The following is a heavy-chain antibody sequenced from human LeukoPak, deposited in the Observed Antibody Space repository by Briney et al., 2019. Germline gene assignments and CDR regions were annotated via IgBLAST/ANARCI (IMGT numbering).Heavy chain of an antibody. CDR2: ISSSSSYI. CDR1: GFTFSSYA. V-gene: IGHV3-21*01. J-gene: IGHJ5*02. Sequence: GGSLRLSCAASGFTFSSYAMSWVRQAPGKGLEWVSSISSSSSYIYYADSVKGRFTISRDNAKNSLYLQMNSLRAEDTAVYYCARAPFGGVTFDPWGQGTLVTVSS. D-gene: IGHD2-8*02. CDR3: ARAPFGGVTFDP.